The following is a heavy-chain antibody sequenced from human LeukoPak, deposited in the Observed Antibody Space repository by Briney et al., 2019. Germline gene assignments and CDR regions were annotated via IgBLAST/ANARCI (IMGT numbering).Heavy chain of an antibody. Sequence: PSETLSLTCAVYGGSFSGYYWSWIRQPPGKGLEWTGEINHSGSTNYNPSLKSRVTISVDTSKNQFSLKLSSVTAADTAVYYCARHGYDILTGYPTILDYWGQGTLVTVSS. CDR2: INHSGST. D-gene: IGHD3-9*01. J-gene: IGHJ4*02. CDR3: ARHGYDILTGYPTILDY. V-gene: IGHV4-34*01. CDR1: GGSFSGYY.